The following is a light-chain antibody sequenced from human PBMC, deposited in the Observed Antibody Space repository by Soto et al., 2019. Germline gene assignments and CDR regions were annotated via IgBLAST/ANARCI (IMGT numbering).Light chain of an antibody. CDR1: SSDVGAYNY. CDR3: CSYAGTYSYV. Sequence: QSSLAQPRSLSGSPGQSVTISCTGTSSDVGAYNYVSWYQQHSGKAPKFMIYDVSKRPSGVPDRFSGSKSGNTASLTISGLQAEDEADYYCCSYAGTYSYVFGTGTKVTAL. CDR2: DVS. V-gene: IGLV2-11*01. J-gene: IGLJ1*01.